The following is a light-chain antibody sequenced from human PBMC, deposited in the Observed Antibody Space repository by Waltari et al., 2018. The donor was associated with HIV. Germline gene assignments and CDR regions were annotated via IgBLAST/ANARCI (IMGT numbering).Light chain of an antibody. J-gene: IGLJ1*01. CDR3: ASWDDSLHGYV. Sequence: QSVLTQPPPVSGAPGQRVIISCSGGSSNIATLSLNWYQHLPGRAPTLLIYYDDLLPSGVSERFSASKSGTSASLAISGLQSEDEGDYYCASWDDSLHGYVFGSGTKISV. V-gene: IGLV1-36*01. CDR1: SSNIATLS. CDR2: YDD.